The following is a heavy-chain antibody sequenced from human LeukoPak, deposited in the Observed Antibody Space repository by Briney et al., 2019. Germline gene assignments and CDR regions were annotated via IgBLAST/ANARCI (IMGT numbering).Heavy chain of an antibody. CDR1: GGSISSYY. V-gene: IGHV4-59*08. J-gene: IGHJ4*02. Sequence: SETLSLTCTVSGGSISSYYWSWIRQPPGKGLEWIGHLYNSGSTNYNPSLQSRVTISVDTSKNQFSLRLRSVTAADTAVYYCARAVADKTFDYWGPGTLITVSS. CDR3: ARAVADKTFDY. CDR2: LYNSGST.